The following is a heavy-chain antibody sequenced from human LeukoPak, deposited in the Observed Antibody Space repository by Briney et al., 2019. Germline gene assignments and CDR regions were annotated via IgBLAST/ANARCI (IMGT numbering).Heavy chain of an antibody. CDR3: ASPSPNNYGYYYYYMDV. CDR2: IIPIFGTA. CDR1: GGTFSSYA. J-gene: IGHJ6*03. V-gene: IGHV1-69*05. Sequence: SVTVSFKASGGTFSSYAISWVRQAPGQGVEWMGGIIPIFGTANYAQKFQGRVTITTDESTSTAYIELSSLRSEDTAVYYCASPSPNNYGYYYYYMDVWGKGTTVTVSS. D-gene: IGHD1/OR15-1a*01.